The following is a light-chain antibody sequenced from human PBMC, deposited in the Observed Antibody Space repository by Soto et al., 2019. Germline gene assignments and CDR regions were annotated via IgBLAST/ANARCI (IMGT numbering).Light chain of an antibody. Sequence: DIQMTQSPSSLSASIVDTVTITCVASQDISTLLAWYQQKPGKAPKLLIYGASTLESGVPSRFSGRGSGTEFSLTITSLQPEDFATYYCQQLFDSPITFGQGTRLEIK. V-gene: IGKV1D-12*01. J-gene: IGKJ5*01. CDR1: QDISTL. CDR2: GAS. CDR3: QQLFDSPIT.